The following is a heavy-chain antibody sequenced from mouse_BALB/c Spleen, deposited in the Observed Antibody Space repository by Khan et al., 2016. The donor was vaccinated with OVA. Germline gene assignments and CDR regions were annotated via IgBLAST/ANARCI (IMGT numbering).Heavy chain of an antibody. CDR1: GFTFSDYY. J-gene: IGHJ3*01. CDR2: ISAGGSYT. CDR3: ARAGYGMFAY. Sequence: EVELVESGGGLVKPGGSLKLSCAASGFTFSDYYMYWVRQTPEKRLEWVATISAGGSYTYYPDSVKGRFTISRDNAKNNLYLQMSSLKSEDTAMYYGARAGYGMFAYWDQGTLVTVSA. D-gene: IGHD2-1*01. V-gene: IGHV5-4*02.